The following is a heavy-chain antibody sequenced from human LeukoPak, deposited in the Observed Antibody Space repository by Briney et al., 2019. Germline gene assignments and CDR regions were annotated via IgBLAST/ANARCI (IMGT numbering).Heavy chain of an antibody. CDR1: GFTFSSYS. D-gene: IGHD1-26*01. J-gene: IGHJ6*02. CDR3: ARGDPIAGATAGRDYYYYGMDV. CDR2: ISSSSSTI. Sequence: PGGSLRLSCAASGFTFSSYSMNWVRQAPGKGLEWVSYISSSSSTIYYADSVKGRFTISRDNAKNSLYLQMNSLRDEDTAVYYCARGDPIAGATAGRDYYYYGMDVWGQGTTVTVSS. V-gene: IGHV3-48*02.